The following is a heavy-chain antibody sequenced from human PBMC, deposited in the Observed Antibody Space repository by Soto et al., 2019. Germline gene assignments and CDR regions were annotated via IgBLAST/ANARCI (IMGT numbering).Heavy chain of an antibody. V-gene: IGHV1-18*01. CDR2: ISGYNGNT. CDR1: AYTYG. Sequence: QVHLVQSGDEVKKPGASVKVSCKASAYTYGLSWVRQAPGQGLEWMGWISGYNGNTNYAQRLQGRVTMTLDTSTNXXXXXXXXXXXXXXXXXXXXXXXXXXXXXXXXXXXFDSWGQGTLVTVSS. CDR3: XXXXXXXXXXXXXXXXFDS. J-gene: IGHJ4*02.